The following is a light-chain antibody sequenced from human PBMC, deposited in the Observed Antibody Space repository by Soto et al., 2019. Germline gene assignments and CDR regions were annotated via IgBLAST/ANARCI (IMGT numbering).Light chain of an antibody. CDR3: ETWDSNTLWV. V-gene: IGLV4-60*02. CDR2: LEGRGSY. J-gene: IGLJ3*02. CDR1: SGHSSYI. Sequence: QSVLTQSSSASASLGSSVKLTCTLSSGHSSYIIAWHQQQPGKAPRYLMKLEGRGSYNKGSGVPDRFSGSSSGADRYLTISNLQFEDEADYYCETWDSNTLWVFGGGTKLTVL.